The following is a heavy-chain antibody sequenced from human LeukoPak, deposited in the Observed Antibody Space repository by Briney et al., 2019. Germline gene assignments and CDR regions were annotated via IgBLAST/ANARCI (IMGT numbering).Heavy chain of an antibody. CDR3: ARAEYYYDSSGPIDY. V-gene: IGHV4-31*03. J-gene: IGHJ4*02. CDR2: IYYSGST. Sequence: PSETLSLTCTVSGGSISSGGYYWSWIRQHPGKGLEWIGYIYYSGSTYYNPSLKSRVTISVDTSKNQFSLKLSSETAADTAVYYCARAEYYYDSSGPIDYWGQGTLVTVSS. D-gene: IGHD3-22*01. CDR1: GGSISSGGYY.